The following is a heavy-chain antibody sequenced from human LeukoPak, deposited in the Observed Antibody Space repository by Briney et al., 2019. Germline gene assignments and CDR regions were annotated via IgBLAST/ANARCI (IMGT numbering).Heavy chain of an antibody. J-gene: IGHJ4*02. CDR1: GGSISSGGYH. CDR2: IYYSGST. V-gene: IGHV4-31*03. Sequence: SETLSLTRIVSGGSISSGGYHWSWTRQHPGKGLEWTGYIYYSGSTYYNPSLKSRVTISVDTSKNQFSLKLSSVTAADTAVYYCARISSSSRNFDFWGQGTLVTVSS. D-gene: IGHD6-13*01. CDR3: ARISSSSRNFDF.